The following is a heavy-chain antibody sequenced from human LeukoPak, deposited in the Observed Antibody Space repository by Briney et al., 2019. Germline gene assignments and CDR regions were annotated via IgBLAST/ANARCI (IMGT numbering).Heavy chain of an antibody. Sequence: ASVKVSCKASGYTFTGYYMHWVRQAPGQGLEWMGWINPNSGGTNYAQRFQGRVTMTRDTSISTAYMELSRLRSDDTAVYYCARDWPRIRRYFDYWGQGTLVTVSS. J-gene: IGHJ4*02. CDR2: INPNSGGT. CDR1: GYTFTGYY. D-gene: IGHD2/OR15-2a*01. V-gene: IGHV1-2*02. CDR3: ARDWPRIRRYFDY.